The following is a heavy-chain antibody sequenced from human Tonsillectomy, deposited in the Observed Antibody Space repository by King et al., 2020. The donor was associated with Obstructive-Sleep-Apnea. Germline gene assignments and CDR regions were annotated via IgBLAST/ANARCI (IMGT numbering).Heavy chain of an antibody. V-gene: IGHV4-34*01. D-gene: IGHD3-22*01. Sequence: VQLQQWGAGLLKPSETLSLTCAVYGGSFSGSFWSWIRQPPGQGLEWIGEINHSGSTNYNPSLQSRVPISVDTSKNQFSLKLSSVIAADTAVYYCAGGQGFYESSGYSNWYFDLWGRGTPVTVSA. J-gene: IGHJ2*01. CDR2: INHSGST. CDR1: GGSFSGSF. CDR3: AGGQGFYESSGYSNWYFDL.